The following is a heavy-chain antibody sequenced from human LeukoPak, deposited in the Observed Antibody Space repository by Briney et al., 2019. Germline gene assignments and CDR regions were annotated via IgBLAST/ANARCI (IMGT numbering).Heavy chain of an antibody. CDR3: AKAPHGHGMDV. D-gene: IGHD3/OR15-3a*01. CDR1: GDRVSSLSAI. V-gene: IGHV6-1*01. CDR2: TYYRSKRYN. J-gene: IGHJ6*04. Sequence: SQTLPLTCTISGDRVSSLSAIWHWIRQSPSRGLEWQGRTYYRSKRYNDYAPSMKSRMMGSPDTSKNQYSLQQRYMTPDDTAIYYCAKAPHGHGMDVWDKGTTATVSS.